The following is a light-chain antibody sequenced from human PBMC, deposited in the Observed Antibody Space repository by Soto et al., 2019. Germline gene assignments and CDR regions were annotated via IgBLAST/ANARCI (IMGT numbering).Light chain of an antibody. CDR2: DAS. Sequence: DIQMTQSPSSLSASVGDRVTITCQASQDIANYLNWYQQKPVKAPKVLIYDASTLETGVPPRFSGSVSGTDFTLTISSLQPEDIATYYCQQYDNFPYTFGQGTKLEIK. J-gene: IGKJ2*01. V-gene: IGKV1-33*01. CDR1: QDIANY. CDR3: QQYDNFPYT.